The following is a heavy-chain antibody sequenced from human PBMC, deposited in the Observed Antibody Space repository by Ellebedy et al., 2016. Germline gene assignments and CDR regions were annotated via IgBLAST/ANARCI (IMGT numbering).Heavy chain of an antibody. CDR2: IIPILGIA. Sequence: ASVKVSCKASGGPFSSYAISWVRQAPGQGLEWMGRIIPILGIANYAQKFQGRVTITADKSTSTAYMELSSLRSEDTAVYYCARSHFGGSYGMDVWGQGTTITVSS. J-gene: IGHJ6*02. CDR1: GGPFSSYA. CDR3: ARSHFGGSYGMDV. V-gene: IGHV1-69*04. D-gene: IGHD3-16*01.